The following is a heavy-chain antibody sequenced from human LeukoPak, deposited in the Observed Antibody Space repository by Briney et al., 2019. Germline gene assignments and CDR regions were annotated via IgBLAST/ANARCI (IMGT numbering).Heavy chain of an antibody. Sequence: SETLSLTCSVSGASISSDYWSWIRRPPGKGLEWIGNIYSSETTKYNPSLRSRATISGDTSKNRFSLKLSSVTAADTAVYYCARHFPYCGGDCPYYYMDVWGKGTTVTVSS. CDR2: IYSSETT. CDR3: ARHFPYCGGDCPYYYMDV. J-gene: IGHJ6*03. CDR1: GASISSDY. D-gene: IGHD2-21*02. V-gene: IGHV4-4*09.